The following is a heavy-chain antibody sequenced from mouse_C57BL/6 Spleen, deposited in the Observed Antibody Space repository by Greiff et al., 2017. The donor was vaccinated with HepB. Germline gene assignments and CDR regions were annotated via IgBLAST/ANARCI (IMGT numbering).Heavy chain of an antibody. V-gene: IGHV2-2*01. Sequence: QVQLQQSGPGLVQPSQSLSITCTVSGFSLTSYGVHWVRQSPGKGLEWLGVIWSGGSTDYNAAFISRLSISKDNSKSQVFFKMNSLQADDTAIYYCARNALITTVVDWYFDVWGTGTTVTVSS. J-gene: IGHJ1*03. CDR3: ARNALITTVVDWYFDV. D-gene: IGHD1-1*01. CDR2: IWSGGST. CDR1: GFSLTSYG.